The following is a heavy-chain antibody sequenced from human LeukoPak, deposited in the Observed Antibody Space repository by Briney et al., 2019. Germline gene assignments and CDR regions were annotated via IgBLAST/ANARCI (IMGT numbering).Heavy chain of an antibody. CDR1: GISFSGSW. J-gene: IGHJ4*02. Sequence: GGSLRLSCVVSGISFSGSWMTWVRQAPGRGLESVANINEDGSVTYFVDSVKGRFAISRDNANNSVFLQLKSLRAEDTAVYYCATGRLQPAHWGQGTLVTVSS. D-gene: IGHD5-24*01. V-gene: IGHV3-7*01. CDR3: ATGRLQPAH. CDR2: INEDGSVT.